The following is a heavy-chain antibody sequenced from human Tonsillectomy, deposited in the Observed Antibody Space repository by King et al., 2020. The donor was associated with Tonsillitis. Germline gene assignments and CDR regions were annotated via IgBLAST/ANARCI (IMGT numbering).Heavy chain of an antibody. CDR2: IRSKAYGGTT. D-gene: IGHD3-9*01. CDR3: TVNYDILTGYYATNNMDV. V-gene: IGHV3-49*04. CDR1: GFTFGDYA. J-gene: IGHJ6*03. Sequence: VQLVESGGGLVQPGRSLRLSCTASGFTFGDYAMTWVRQAPGKGLEWVGFIRSKAYGGTTEYAASVKGRFTISRDDSRSIAYLQMNILKTEDTAVYFCTVNYDILTGYYATNNMDVWGKGTTVTVSS.